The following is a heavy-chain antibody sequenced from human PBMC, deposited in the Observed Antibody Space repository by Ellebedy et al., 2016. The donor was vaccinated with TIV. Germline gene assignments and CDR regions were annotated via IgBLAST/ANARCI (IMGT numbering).Heavy chain of an antibody. J-gene: IGHJ4*02. CDR3: ARGRRDNWSSYLFDH. CDR2: MNPKSGNT. CDR1: GHTFASYD. V-gene: IGHV1-8*01. D-gene: IGHD1-1*01. Sequence: AASVKVSCKASGHTFASYDINWVRQANGQGLEWMGWMNPKSGNTGYAQKFQGRVTMTRNTSISTAFMELSSLRSEDTAVYYCARGRRDNWSSYLFDHWGQGTLVPVSS.